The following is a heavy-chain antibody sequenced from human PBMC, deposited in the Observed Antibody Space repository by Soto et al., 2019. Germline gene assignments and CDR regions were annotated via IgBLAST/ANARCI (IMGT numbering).Heavy chain of an antibody. CDR2: IVVGSGNT. V-gene: IGHV1-58*02. J-gene: IGHJ4*02. CDR3: AAGTGTEFDY. Sequence: GGPVKVSRQGSGFPLYSSSMQWVGQARGQRLEWIGWIVVGSGNTNYAQKFQERVTITRDMSTSTAYMELSSLRSEDTAVYYCAAGTGTEFDYWGQGTLVTVSS. CDR1: GFPLYSSS. D-gene: IGHD1-1*01.